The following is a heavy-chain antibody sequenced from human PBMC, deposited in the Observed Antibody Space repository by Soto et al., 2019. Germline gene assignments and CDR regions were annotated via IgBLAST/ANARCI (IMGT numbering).Heavy chain of an antibody. D-gene: IGHD2-15*01. CDR2: ISYDGSNK. CDR1: GFTFSSYG. CDR3: VRGQRGGFDL. J-gene: IGHJ3*01. Sequence: PGGSLRLSCAASGFTFSSYGMHWVRQAPGKGLEWVAVISYDGSNKYYADSVKGRFTISRDNSKNTLYLQMNGLRVEDTAVYFCVRGQRGGFDLWGQGTMVTVSS. V-gene: IGHV3-30*03.